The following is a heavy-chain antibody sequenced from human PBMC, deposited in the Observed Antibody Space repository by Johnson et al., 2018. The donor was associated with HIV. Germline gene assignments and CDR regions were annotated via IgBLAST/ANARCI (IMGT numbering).Heavy chain of an antibody. Sequence: QVQLVESGGGVVQPGRSLRLSCAASGFTFSSYAMHWVRQAPGKGLEWVAVIPYDGYNKYSPDSVKGRFTISRDDSKNTLYLQMNSLKTEDSAVYYCTVRISMILALTRRDQDIWGQGTMVTVSS. CDR2: IPYDGYNK. CDR3: TVRISMILALTRRDQDI. D-gene: IGHD3-22*01. CDR1: GFTFSSYA. V-gene: IGHV3-30-3*01. J-gene: IGHJ3*02.